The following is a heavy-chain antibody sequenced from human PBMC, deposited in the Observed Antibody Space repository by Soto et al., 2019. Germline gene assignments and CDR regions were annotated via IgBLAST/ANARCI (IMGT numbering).Heavy chain of an antibody. CDR2: IYYRDNT. Sequence: NPSEPLSLTCTVSGGSVSSGRYYWSWIRQPPGKGLEWIGYIYYRDNTNYNPSLKSRVTISADTSKNHFSLKLRSVTAADSAVYYCARGALWEQWLPNYMDVWGQGTTVTVSS. J-gene: IGHJ6*02. CDR3: ARGALWEQWLPNYMDV. CDR1: GGSVSSGRYY. D-gene: IGHD6-19*01. V-gene: IGHV4-61*03.